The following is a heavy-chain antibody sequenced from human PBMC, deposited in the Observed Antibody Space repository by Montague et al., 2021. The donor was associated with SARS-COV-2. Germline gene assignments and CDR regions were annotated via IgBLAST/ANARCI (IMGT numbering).Heavy chain of an antibody. CDR2: IRHDGST. CDR1: GAPFSGYY. CDR3: ARGLGVAVIKRFNY. Sequence: ETLSLTCAASGAPFSGYYWSWIRQPPGKGLEWIGEIRHDGSTNYNPSLKGRITMSVDTSKNRFSLKLDSMTAADTAVYYCARGLGVAVIKRFNYWGQGSLVTVSS. D-gene: IGHD3-22*01. V-gene: IGHV4-34*01. J-gene: IGHJ4*02.